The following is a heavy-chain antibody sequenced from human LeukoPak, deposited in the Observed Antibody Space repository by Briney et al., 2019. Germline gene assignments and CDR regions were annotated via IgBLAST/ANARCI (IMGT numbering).Heavy chain of an antibody. CDR2: INHSGST. Sequence: PSETLSLTCAVYGGSFSGYYWSWIRQPPGKGLEWIGEINHSGSTNYNPSLKSRVTISVDTSKNQFSLQLSSVTAADTAVYYCARVPKGPFNYYDSSGYPFDYWGQGTLATVSS. V-gene: IGHV4-34*01. J-gene: IGHJ4*02. CDR1: GGSFSGYY. CDR3: ARVPKGPFNYYDSSGYPFDY. D-gene: IGHD3-22*01.